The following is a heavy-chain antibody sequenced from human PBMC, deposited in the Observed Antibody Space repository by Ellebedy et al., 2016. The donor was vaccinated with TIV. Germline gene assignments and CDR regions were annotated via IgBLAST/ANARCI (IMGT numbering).Heavy chain of an antibody. CDR3: ARDRAAMAGIDS. D-gene: IGHD5-18*01. V-gene: IGHV1-3*01. CDR2: INAGKGNK. Sequence: ASVKVSCKACGYTFPRHAMHWVRPAPGQRLAWLGWINAGKGNKKFSQKFHGRVTITRDTSASTAYMELSSLTSEDTAVYYCARDRAAMAGIDSWGQGTLVTVSS. J-gene: IGHJ4*02. CDR1: GYTFPRHA.